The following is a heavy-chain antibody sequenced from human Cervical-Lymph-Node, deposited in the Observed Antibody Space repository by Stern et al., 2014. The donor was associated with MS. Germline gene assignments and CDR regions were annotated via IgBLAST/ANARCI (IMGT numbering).Heavy chain of an antibody. CDR2: ISPKHGET. CDR3: AENMDV. J-gene: IGHJ6*02. V-gene: IGHV1-2*02. Sequence: QVQLVQSGAEVKKPGASVQVSCKASGFTFSNYYIHWLRQAPGQRPEWMGRISPKHGETNYAQKFPGRVTMTRETTLGLASLEVTGLRFHDTAVYYCAENMDVWGQGTMVTVSS. CDR1: GFTFSNYY.